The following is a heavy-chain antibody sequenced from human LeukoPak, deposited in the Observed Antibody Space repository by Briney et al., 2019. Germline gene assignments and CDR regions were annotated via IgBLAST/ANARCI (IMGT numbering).Heavy chain of an antibody. D-gene: IGHD3-22*01. CDR2: INHSGST. CDR1: GGSFSGYY. V-gene: IGHV4-34*01. CDR3: ARTGRYYYDSSGPFDY. Sequence: PSETLSLTCAVYGGSFSGYYWSWIRQPPGKGLEWIGEINHSGSTNYNPSLKSRVTISVDTSKNQFSLKLSSVTAADTAVYYCARTGRYYYDSSGPFDYWGQGTLVTVSS. J-gene: IGHJ4*02.